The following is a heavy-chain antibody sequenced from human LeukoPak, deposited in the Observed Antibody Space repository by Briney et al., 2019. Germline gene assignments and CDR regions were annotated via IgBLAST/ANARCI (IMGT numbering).Heavy chain of an antibody. D-gene: IGHD2-2*01. CDR3: ARGNQQLPRSTPDY. J-gene: IGHJ4*02. CDR2: FKTDGSTT. Sequence: PGGSLRLSCAVSGFTFSSSWMHWVRQAPGKGLVWVSHFKTDGSTTACADSVKGRFTISRDNAKNTLYLQMNSLRAEDTGVYYCARGNQQLPRSTPDYWGQGTLVTVSS. CDR1: GFTFSSSW. V-gene: IGHV3-74*01.